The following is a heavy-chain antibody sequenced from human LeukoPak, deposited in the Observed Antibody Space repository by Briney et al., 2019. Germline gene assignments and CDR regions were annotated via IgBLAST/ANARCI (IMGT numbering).Heavy chain of an antibody. CDR3: AKDLTPGGVWDIDY. J-gene: IGHJ4*02. V-gene: IGHV3-23*03. Sequence: GGSLRLSCVASGFTFSKYTMSWVRQAPGKGLEWVSGIYGGVTATTFYAESVKGRFTISRDNSKNTLYLQMNSLRDEDTAVYYCAKDLTPGGVWDIDYWGQGTLITVSS. CDR2: IYGGVTATT. CDR1: GFTFSKYT. D-gene: IGHD3-9*01.